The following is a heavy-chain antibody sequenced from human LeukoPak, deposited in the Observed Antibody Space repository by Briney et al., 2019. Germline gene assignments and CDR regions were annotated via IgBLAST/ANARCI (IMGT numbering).Heavy chain of an antibody. D-gene: IGHD1-26*01. CDR1: GFTFSGYG. J-gene: IGHJ6*02. CDR3: ATWDGPSAGLAV. CDR2: ISYDGSNK. Sequence: GGSLRLSCAASGFTFSGYGMHWVRQAPGKGLEWVAVISYDGSNKYYADSVKGRFTISRDNAKDSLYLQMNSLRAEDTAVYFCATWDGPSAGLAVWGQGTTVTVTS. V-gene: IGHV3-30*03.